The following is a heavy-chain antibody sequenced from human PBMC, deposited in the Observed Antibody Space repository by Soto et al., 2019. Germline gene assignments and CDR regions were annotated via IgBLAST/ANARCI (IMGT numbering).Heavy chain of an antibody. J-gene: IGHJ4*02. CDR2: TYYRSRWYN. CDR1: GASVSSNSDA. Sequence: LTYGISGASVSSNSDAWNWIRQAPSRCLEWLGRTYYRSRWYNDYAVSVKSRITVTPDTSKNQFSLHLNSVTPEDTAVYYCARDFPHDVSSDSYLDECGQVDLVTASS. CDR3: ARDFPHDVSSDSYLDE. D-gene: IGHD6-19*01. V-gene: IGHV6-1*01.